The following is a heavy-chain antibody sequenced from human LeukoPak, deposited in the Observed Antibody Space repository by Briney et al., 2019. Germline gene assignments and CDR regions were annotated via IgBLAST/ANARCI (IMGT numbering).Heavy chain of an antibody. CDR3: ARGYAYFDY. CDR1: GYTLTDFY. D-gene: IGHD2-2*01. CDR2: FNPNSGGT. V-gene: IGHV1-2*02. J-gene: IGHJ4*02. Sequence: AASVKVSCKASGYTLTDFYVHWVRLAPGQGLEWMGWFNPNSGGTNYAQKFQGRVTMTGDTSSNTAYMELSRLTSDDTAVYYCARGYAYFDYWGQGSLVTASS.